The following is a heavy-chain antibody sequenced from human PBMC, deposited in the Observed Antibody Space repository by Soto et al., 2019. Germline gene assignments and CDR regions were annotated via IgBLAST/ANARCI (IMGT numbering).Heavy chain of an antibody. CDR2: INHSGST. D-gene: IGHD4-17*01. CDR3: ARGPSTVKRYYYMDV. V-gene: IGHV4-34*01. Sequence: SETLSLTCAVYGGSFSGYYWSWIRQPPGKGLEWIGEINHSGSTNYNPSLKRRVTISVDTSKNQFSLKLSSVTAADTAVYYCARGPSTVKRYYYMDVWGKGTTVTVSS. J-gene: IGHJ6*03. CDR1: GGSFSGYY.